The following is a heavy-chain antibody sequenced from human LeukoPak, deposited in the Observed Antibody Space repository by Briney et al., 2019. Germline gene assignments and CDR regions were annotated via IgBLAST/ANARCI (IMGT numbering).Heavy chain of an antibody. J-gene: IGHJ4*02. CDR1: GDSVSSKSVT. Sequence: SQTLSLTCAISGDSVSSKSVTWNWIRQSPSRGLEWLGRTYYRSKWSNDYAVSVRSRIIVNPDTSKNQFSLKLNSVTPEDTAIYFWARAVGGTLDYWGQGTLVTVSS. CDR3: ARAVGGTLDY. D-gene: IGHD1-26*01. V-gene: IGHV6-1*01. CDR2: TYYRSKWSN.